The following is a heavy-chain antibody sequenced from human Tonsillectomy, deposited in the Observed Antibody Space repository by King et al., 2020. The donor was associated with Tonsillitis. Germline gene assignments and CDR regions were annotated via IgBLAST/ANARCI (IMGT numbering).Heavy chain of an antibody. Sequence: QLQESGPGVVKPSETLSLTCTVSGGSKSSSDHYWAWIRQPPGKGLEWIGYMHYSWNFFYNPSRKSRSTKSGGTAANRISLKLSSVTAADTAVYFCARYVSGGFDYWGQGALVTVSS. D-gene: IGHD1-26*01. CDR3: ARYVSGGFDY. CDR1: GGSKSSSDHY. J-gene: IGHJ4*02. CDR2: MHYSWNF. V-gene: IGHV4-39*01.